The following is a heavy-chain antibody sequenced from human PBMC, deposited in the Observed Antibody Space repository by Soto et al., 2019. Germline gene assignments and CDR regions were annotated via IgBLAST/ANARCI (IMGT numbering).Heavy chain of an antibody. CDR2: IYYRGST. J-gene: IGHJ6*02. CDR1: GGSLSDHY. Sequence: QVQLQESGPGLVKPSETLSLTCSVCGGSLSDHYWTWIRQPPGKGLEWIGCIYYRGSTYYNPSLXXXXXXXXXXXXXXXXXXXXXXXXXXXXXXXXXXXXXXXXXDYYYYGMDVWGQGTTVTVSS. CDR3: XXXXXXXXXDYYYYGMDV. V-gene: IGHV4-59*11.